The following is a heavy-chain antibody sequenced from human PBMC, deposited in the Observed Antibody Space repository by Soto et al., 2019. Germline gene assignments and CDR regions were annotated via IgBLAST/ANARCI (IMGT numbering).Heavy chain of an antibody. CDR1: GFTFSNYA. CDR3: AKDGLGYCSSTSCYRHYYYGMDV. V-gene: IGHV3-23*01. D-gene: IGHD2-2*01. CDR2: IVGSGATT. Sequence: EVQLLESGGGLVQPGGSLRLSCAASGFTFSNYAMSWVRQAPGEGLEWVSAIVGSGATTHYADSVKGRYTMSRDNSKRTVYLQMNSLRAEDTAVYYCAKDGLGYCSSTSCYRHYYYGMDVWGQRTMVTVSS. J-gene: IGHJ6*02.